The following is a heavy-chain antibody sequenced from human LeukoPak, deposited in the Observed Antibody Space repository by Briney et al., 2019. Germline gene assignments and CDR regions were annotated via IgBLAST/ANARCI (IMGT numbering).Heavy chain of an antibody. J-gene: IGHJ4*02. CDR3: ARYCSSTSCPFDY. Sequence: PSQTLSLTCTVSGDSVISGTSFSGWIRQHPEKGLEWVGYIHHSGHTYDNPSLQSRVIISMDKSKNQFSLKLNSVTAADTAVYYCARYCSSTSCPFDYWGQGALVTVSS. CDR2: IHHSGHT. D-gene: IGHD2-2*01. CDR1: GDSVISGTSF. V-gene: IGHV4-31*03.